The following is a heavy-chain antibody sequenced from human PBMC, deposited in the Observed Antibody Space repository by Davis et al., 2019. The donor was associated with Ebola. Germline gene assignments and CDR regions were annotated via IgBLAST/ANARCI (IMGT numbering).Heavy chain of an antibody. CDR2: ISAYNGNT. V-gene: IGHV1-18*04. CDR1: GYTFTYRY. CDR3: ARDGYDILTGPDYYYYGMDV. D-gene: IGHD3-9*01. Sequence: ASVKVSCKASGYTFTYRYLHWVRQAPGQGLEWMGWISAYNGNTNYAQKLQGRVTMTTDTSTSTAYMELRSLRSDDTAVYYCARDGYDILTGPDYYYYGMDVWGQGTTVTVSS. J-gene: IGHJ6*02.